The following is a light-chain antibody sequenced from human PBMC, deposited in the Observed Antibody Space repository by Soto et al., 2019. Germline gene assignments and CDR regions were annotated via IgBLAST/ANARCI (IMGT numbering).Light chain of an antibody. CDR2: GAS. J-gene: IGKJ5*01. V-gene: IGKV3-15*01. Sequence: EIVMTQSPATLSVSPGERATLSCRASQSVGIKLAWYQQKPGQAPRILIHGASTRASGFSARFSGSGSGTEFTLTITNLQSEDFAIYYCQQYHNWPPLTFGQGTRLDIK. CDR3: QQYHNWPPLT. CDR1: QSVGIK.